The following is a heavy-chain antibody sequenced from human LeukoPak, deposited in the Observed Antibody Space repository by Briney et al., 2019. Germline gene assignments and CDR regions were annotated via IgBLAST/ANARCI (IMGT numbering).Heavy chain of an antibody. Sequence: GGSLRLSCAASGFTFSSYAMNWVRQAPGKGLEWVSSLDKSSTYIYYADSVKGRFTISRDNAKNSLFLEMNSLRTEDTAVYYCVREVGLFDYWGQGTLVTVSS. V-gene: IGHV3-21*01. CDR2: LDKSSTYI. J-gene: IGHJ4*02. CDR3: VREVGLFDY. CDR1: GFTFSSYA.